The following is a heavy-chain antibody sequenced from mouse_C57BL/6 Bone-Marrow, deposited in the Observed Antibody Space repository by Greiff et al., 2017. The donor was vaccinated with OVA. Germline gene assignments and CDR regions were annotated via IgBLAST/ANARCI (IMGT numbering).Heavy chain of an antibody. J-gene: IGHJ4*01. D-gene: IGHD1-1*01. V-gene: IGHV1-15*01. Sequence: QVQLKESGAELVRPGASVTLSCKASGYTFTDYEMHWVKQTPVHGLEWIGAIDPETGGTAYNQKFKGKAILTADKSSSTAYMELRSLTSEDSAVYYCTRCYGSRYYAMDYWGQGTSVTVSS. CDR1: GYTFTDYE. CDR3: TRCYGSRYYAMDY. CDR2: IDPETGGT.